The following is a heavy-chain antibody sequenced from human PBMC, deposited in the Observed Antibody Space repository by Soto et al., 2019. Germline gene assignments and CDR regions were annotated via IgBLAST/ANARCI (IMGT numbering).Heavy chain of an antibody. Sequence: QVQLVQSGAEVKKPGSSVKVSCKASGGTFSSYAISWVRQAPGQGLEWMGGTVPIFGTANYAQKFQGRVTITADESTSTAYMELSSLRSEDTAVYYFGISRYSSGWGWFDPWGQGTLVTVSS. CDR1: GGTFSSYA. CDR3: GISRYSSGWGWFDP. D-gene: IGHD6-19*01. V-gene: IGHV1-69*01. CDR2: TVPIFGTA. J-gene: IGHJ5*02.